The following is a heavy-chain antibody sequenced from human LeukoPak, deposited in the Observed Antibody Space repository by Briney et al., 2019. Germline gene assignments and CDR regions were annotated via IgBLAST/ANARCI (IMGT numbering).Heavy chain of an antibody. Sequence: GGSLRLSCAASGFTFSSYWMSWVRQAPGKGLEWVANIKQDGSEKYYVDSVKGRFTISRDNAKNSLYLQMGSLRAEDMAVYYCASSVRSSWDVPNDAFDIWGQGTMVTVSS. CDR2: IKQDGSEK. D-gene: IGHD6-13*01. V-gene: IGHV3-7*01. CDR3: ASSVRSSWDVPNDAFDI. CDR1: GFTFSSYW. J-gene: IGHJ3*02.